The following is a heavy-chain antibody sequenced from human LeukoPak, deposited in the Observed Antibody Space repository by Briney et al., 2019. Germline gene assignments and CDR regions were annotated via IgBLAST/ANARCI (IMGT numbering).Heavy chain of an antibody. CDR3: ARDVDTAMDDVG. CDR1: GFTFSSYA. J-gene: IGHJ4*02. D-gene: IGHD5-18*01. Sequence: GRSLRLSCAASGFTFSSYAMHWVRQAPGKGLEWVAVISYDGSNKYYADSVKGRFTIPRDNSKNTLYLQMNSLRAEDTAVYYCARDVDTAMDDVGWGQGTLVTVSS. CDR2: ISYDGSNK. V-gene: IGHV3-30*04.